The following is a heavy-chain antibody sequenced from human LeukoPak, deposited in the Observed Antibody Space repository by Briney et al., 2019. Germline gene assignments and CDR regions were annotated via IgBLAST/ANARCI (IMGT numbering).Heavy chain of an antibody. CDR3: ATMSGSKGGVDY. D-gene: IGHD5-12*01. Sequence: SETLSLTCAVYGGSFSGYYWSWIRQPPGKGLEWIGEINHSGSTNYNPSLKSRVTISVDTSKSQFSPKLSSVTAADTAMYYCATMSGSKGGVDYWGQGTLVTVSS. V-gene: IGHV4-34*01. J-gene: IGHJ4*02. CDR2: INHSGST. CDR1: GGSFSGYY.